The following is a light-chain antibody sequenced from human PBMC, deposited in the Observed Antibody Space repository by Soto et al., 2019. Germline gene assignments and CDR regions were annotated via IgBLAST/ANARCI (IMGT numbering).Light chain of an antibody. V-gene: IGLV2-14*01. CDR1: SSDVGGYNY. Sequence: QSALTQPASVSGSPEHSITISCTGTSSDVGGYNYVSWYQQHPGKAPKLMIYEVSNRPSGVSNRFSGSKSGNTASLTISGLQAEDEADYYCSSYTSSSTRVFGGGTKVTVL. CDR2: EVS. J-gene: IGLJ3*02. CDR3: SSYTSSSTRV.